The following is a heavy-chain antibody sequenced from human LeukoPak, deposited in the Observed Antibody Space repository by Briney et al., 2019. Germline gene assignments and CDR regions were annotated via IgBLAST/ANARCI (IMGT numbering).Heavy chain of an antibody. CDR3: ATTTATSGSSLY. Sequence: ASVKVSCKASGYTFTSYGISWVRQASGRGREWMGWIRAYNGDTNYAQKFQGRVTMTAERSTDTAYMELRGLTFDDTAVFYCATTTATSGSSLYWGQGTLVNVAS. J-gene: IGHJ4*02. D-gene: IGHD6-19*01. V-gene: IGHV1-18*01. CDR2: IRAYNGDT. CDR1: GYTFTSYG.